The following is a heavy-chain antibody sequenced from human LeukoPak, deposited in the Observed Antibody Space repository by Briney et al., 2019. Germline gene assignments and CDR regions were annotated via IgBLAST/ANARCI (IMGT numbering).Heavy chain of an antibody. CDR1: RYSISSGYY. J-gene: IGHJ4*02. D-gene: IGHD3-10*01. CDR3: AGVKYLYGSGSYKGFDY. V-gene: IGHV4-38-2*02. Sequence: SETLSLTCTVSRYSISSGYYWGWIRQPPGKGLEWTGSIYHSGSTYYNPSLKSRVTISIDTSKNQFSLKLSSVTAADTAVYYCAGVKYLYGSGSYKGFDYWGQGTLVTVSS. CDR2: IYHSGST.